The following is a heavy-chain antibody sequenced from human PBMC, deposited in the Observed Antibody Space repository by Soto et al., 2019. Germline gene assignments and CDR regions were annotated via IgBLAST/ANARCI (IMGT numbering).Heavy chain of an antibody. D-gene: IGHD3-22*01. CDR1: GGSISDDTYY. J-gene: IGHJ5*02. Sequence: QLQLQESGPGLVKPSETLSLTCTVSGGSISDDTYYWGWIRHPPGKGLEWIGSMYYSVTSYYNPSHKSRVSMSVDTSKKQLSLRLTSVTDADTAVYFCARLHCDSPNCVPLDPWGQGTLVTVSS. V-gene: IGHV4-39*01. CDR2: MYYSVTS. CDR3: ARLHCDSPNCVPLDP.